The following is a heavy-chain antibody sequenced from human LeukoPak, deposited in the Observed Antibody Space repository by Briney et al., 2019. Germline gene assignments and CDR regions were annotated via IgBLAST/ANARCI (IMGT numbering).Heavy chain of an antibody. Sequence: PSETLSLTCAVYGGSFSGYYWSWIRQPPGKGLEWIGEINHSGSTNYNPSLKSRVTISVDTSKNQFSLKLSSVTAADTAVYYCAYGRGYFDWLLEYWGQGTLVTVSS. D-gene: IGHD3-9*01. J-gene: IGHJ4*02. CDR3: AYGRGYFDWLLEY. CDR2: INHSGST. CDR1: GGSFSGYY. V-gene: IGHV4-34*01.